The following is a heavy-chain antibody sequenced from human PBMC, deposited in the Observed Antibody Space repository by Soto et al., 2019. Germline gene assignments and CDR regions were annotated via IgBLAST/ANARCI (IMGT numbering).Heavy chain of an antibody. J-gene: IGHJ6*02. CDR2: PYHIGST. CDR3: RSSTSCYDESCVDV. CDR1: GYSISSGNY. Sequence: SETLSLTCAVSGYSISSGNYWAWIRQPPGMGLEWIGRPYHIGSTHYNTSLKSRVTISVDTYKNHFSLELSSVTAADTAIYYCRSSTSCYDESCVDVWGQGTMVTVSS. V-gene: IGHV4-38-2*01. D-gene: IGHD2-2*01.